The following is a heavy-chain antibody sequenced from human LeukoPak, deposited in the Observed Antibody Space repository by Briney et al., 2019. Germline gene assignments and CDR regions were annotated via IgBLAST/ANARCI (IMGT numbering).Heavy chain of an antibody. CDR3: VKGTYSSPYYNSHLGPSWSLDL. CDR2: IFHSGNT. Sequence: PSETLSLTCAVSGGSVSSNNWWAWVRQSPGKGLEWIGEIFHSGNTNYNPSLKGRVSMSVDKSKNRFSLNLTSVTAADTAVYYCVKGTYSSPYYNSHLGPSWSLDLWGRGTLVTVSS. D-gene: IGHD3-22*01. J-gene: IGHJ2*01. CDR1: GGSVSSNNW. V-gene: IGHV4-4*02.